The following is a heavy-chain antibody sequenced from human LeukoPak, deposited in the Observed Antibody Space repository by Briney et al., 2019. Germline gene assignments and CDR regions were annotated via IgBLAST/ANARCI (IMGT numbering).Heavy chain of an antibody. CDR1: GFIFKNHA. V-gene: IGHV3-48*01. Sequence: PGGSLRLSCAASGFIFKNHAMSWVRQAPGKGLEWVSYISSSSSTIYYADSVKGRFTISRDNAKNSLYLQMNSLRAEDTAVYYCARDPPNYYDSSDAFDIWGQGTMVTVSS. CDR3: ARDPPNYYDSSDAFDI. J-gene: IGHJ3*02. D-gene: IGHD3-22*01. CDR2: ISSSSSTI.